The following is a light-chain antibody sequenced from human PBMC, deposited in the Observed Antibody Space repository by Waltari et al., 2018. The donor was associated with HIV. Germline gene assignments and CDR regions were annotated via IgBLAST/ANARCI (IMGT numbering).Light chain of an antibody. CDR3: QSYDTSLSGSNV. CDR2: GNN. J-gene: IGLJ2*01. V-gene: IGLV1-40*01. Sequence: QSVLTPPPSVSGAPGQRVTISCTGSSYNIGAGYDVHWYQQLPGSAPKLFIYGNNIRPSGVPDRFFGSKSGTSASLAITGLQADDEADYYCQSYDTSLSGSNVFGGGTKLTVL. CDR1: SYNIGAGYD.